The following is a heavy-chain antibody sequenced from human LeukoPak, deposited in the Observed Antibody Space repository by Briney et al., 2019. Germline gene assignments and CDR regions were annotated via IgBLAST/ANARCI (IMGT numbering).Heavy chain of an antibody. CDR3: ASRFGYYFDY. CDR2: INHSGST. D-gene: IGHD3-16*01. J-gene: IGHJ4*02. CDR1: GGSFSGYY. Sequence: PSETLSLTCAVYGGSFSGYYWSWIRQPPGKGLEWIGEINHSGSTNYNPSLKSRVTISVDTSKNQFSLKLSSVTAADTAVYYCASRFGYYFDYWGQGTLVTVSS. V-gene: IGHV4-34*01.